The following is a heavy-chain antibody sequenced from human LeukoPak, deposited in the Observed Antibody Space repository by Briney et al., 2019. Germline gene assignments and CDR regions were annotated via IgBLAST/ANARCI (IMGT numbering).Heavy chain of an antibody. V-gene: IGHV3-7*03. D-gene: IGHD3-16*01. CDR1: GFTFSNYW. CDR2: IKKDGSEI. J-gene: IGHJ6*04. CDR3: ARDWGGMDV. Sequence: GRSLRLSCTASGFTFSNYWMSWVRQPPGKGMEWLATIKKDGSEIFYVESRKGRFTISRDNAENSLFLQMNSLRAEDTASYYCARDWGGMDVWAKGTTVTVSS.